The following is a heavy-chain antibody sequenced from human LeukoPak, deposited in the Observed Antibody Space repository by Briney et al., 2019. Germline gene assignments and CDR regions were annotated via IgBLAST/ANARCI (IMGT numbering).Heavy chain of an antibody. CDR2: IGSTATNHAT. CDR1: GFTFSGCV. J-gene: IGHJ4*02. CDR3: TRHLDGIAAYDY. Sequence: GGSLKLSCAASGFTFSGCVVHWVRQASGKGLEWVGLIGSTATNHATLYAASVEGRFTISRDDSKNTAFLQMNSLKTGDTAVYYCTRHLDGIAAYDYWGQGSLVTVSS. V-gene: IGHV3-73*01. D-gene: IGHD6-13*01.